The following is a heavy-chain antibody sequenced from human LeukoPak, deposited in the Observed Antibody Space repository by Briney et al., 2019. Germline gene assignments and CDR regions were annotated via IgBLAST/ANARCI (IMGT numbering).Heavy chain of an antibody. Sequence: IPGGSLRLSCAASGFTFSSYSMNWVRQAPGEGLEWVSSISSSSSYIHYADSVKGRFTISRDNAKNSLYLQMNSLRAEDTAVYYCARESYYYDSSGYIYYFDYWGQGTLVTVSS. CDR3: ARESYYYDSSGYIYYFDY. CDR1: GFTFSSYS. J-gene: IGHJ4*02. V-gene: IGHV3-21*01. CDR2: ISSSSSYI. D-gene: IGHD3-22*01.